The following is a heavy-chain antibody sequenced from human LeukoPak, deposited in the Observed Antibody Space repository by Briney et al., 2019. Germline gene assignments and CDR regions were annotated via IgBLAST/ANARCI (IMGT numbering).Heavy chain of an antibody. V-gene: IGHV3-23*01. CDR3: AKGSLGSWYYFDY. Sequence: GGSLRLSCAASGFTLGSSAMSWVRQAPGKGPEWVSTFSRSGPDTYYADSVKGRFTIFRDNSKNTLYLQMNSLRAEDTAVYYCAKGSLGSWYYFDYWGQGTLVTVTS. D-gene: IGHD6-13*01. J-gene: IGHJ4*02. CDR1: GFTLGSSA. CDR2: FSRSGPDT.